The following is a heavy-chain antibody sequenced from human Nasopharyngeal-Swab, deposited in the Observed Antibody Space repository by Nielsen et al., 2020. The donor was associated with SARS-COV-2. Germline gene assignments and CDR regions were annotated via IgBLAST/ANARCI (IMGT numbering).Heavy chain of an antibody. D-gene: IGHD4-17*01. CDR1: GYTFSSCT. CDR3: ARRGDGELDY. Sequence: ASVTVSCKASGYTFSSCTIHWVRQAPGQRLEWIGWINADNGNTKYSQNFQGRVTITRDTSASTAYMELSSLRSEDTAVYFCARRGDGELDYWGQGTLVTVSS. CDR2: INADNGNT. V-gene: IGHV1-3*01. J-gene: IGHJ4*02.